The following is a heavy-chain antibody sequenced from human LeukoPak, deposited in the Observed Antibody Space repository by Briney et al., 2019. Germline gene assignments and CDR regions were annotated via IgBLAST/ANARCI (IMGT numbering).Heavy chain of an antibody. J-gene: IGHJ5*02. CDR1: GGSISSGGYY. CDR3: ARGGPKGTYYYDSSGYYRSGYNWFDP. D-gene: IGHD3-22*01. V-gene: IGHV4-31*03. Sequence: SQTLSLTCTVSGGSISSGGYYWSWIRQHPGKGLEWIGYIYYSGSTYYNPSLKSRVTISVDTSKNQFSLKLSSVTAADTAVYYCARGGPKGTYYYDSSGYYRSGYNWFDPWGQGTLVTVSS. CDR2: IYYSGST.